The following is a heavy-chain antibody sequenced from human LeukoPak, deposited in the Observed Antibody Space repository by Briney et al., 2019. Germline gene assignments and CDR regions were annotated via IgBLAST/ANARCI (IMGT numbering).Heavy chain of an antibody. CDR2: GYHTGAT. J-gene: IGHJ6*03. Sequence: SETLSLTCAVSGYSISSGHYWGWIRPPPGKGLESIGSGYHTGATYYNPSLESRVIVSLDMSKNQISLKVTSVTAADTAVHHCVRHSIAGYYYYLDVWGRGTTVTVSS. D-gene: IGHD2/OR15-2a*01. CDR3: VRHSIAGYYYYLDV. V-gene: IGHV4-38-2*01. CDR1: GYSISSGHY.